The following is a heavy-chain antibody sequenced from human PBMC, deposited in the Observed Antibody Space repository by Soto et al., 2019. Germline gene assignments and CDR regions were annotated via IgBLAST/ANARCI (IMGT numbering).Heavy chain of an antibody. J-gene: IGHJ5*02. Sequence: GGSLRLSCAASGFTFSSYDMHWVRQATGKGLEWVSAIGTAGDTYYPGSVKGRFTISRENAKNSLYLQMNSLRAEDTAVYYCARGGIVGATRLDWFDPWGQGTLVTVSS. D-gene: IGHD1-26*01. CDR2: IGTAGDT. CDR1: GFTFSSYD. V-gene: IGHV3-13*01. CDR3: ARGGIVGATRLDWFDP.